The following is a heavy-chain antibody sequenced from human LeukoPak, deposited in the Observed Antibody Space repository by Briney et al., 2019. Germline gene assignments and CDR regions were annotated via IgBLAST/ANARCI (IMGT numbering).Heavy chain of an antibody. CDR1: GLVFRNHW. D-gene: IGHD3-10*01. Sequence: GGSLRLSCVASGLVFRNHWMSWVRQAPGKGLEWVANIHPDGGSAKNYVDSVKGRFTISRDNAKNSLYLQMNSLRAEDTAVYYCARDRHLLWFGELSGWFDPWGQGTLVTVSS. V-gene: IGHV3-7*01. CDR2: IHPDGGSAK. J-gene: IGHJ5*02. CDR3: ARDRHLLWFGELSGWFDP.